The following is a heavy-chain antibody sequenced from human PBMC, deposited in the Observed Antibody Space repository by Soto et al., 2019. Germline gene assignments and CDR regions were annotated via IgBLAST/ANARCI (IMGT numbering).Heavy chain of an antibody. D-gene: IGHD2-2*01. V-gene: IGHV3-23*01. CDR2: ISGSGGST. CDR3: AKSQRKSRASNWFDP. Sequence: SLRLSCASSGFTFSSYAMSWVRQAPGKGLEWVSAISGSGGSTYYADSVKGRFTISRDNSKNTLYLQMNSLRAEDTAVYYCAKSQRKSRASNWFDPWGRGTLVTVSS. CDR1: GFTFSSYA. J-gene: IGHJ5*02.